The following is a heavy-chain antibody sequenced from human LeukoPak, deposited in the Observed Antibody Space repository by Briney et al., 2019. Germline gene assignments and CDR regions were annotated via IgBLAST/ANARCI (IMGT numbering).Heavy chain of an antibody. CDR2: INHSGST. J-gene: IGHJ6*02. D-gene: IGHD6-13*01. Sequence: SETLSLTCAVYGGSFSGYYGSWIRQPPGKGLEWIGEINHSGSTNYNPSLKSRVTISVDTSKNQFSLKLSSVTAADTAVYYCARGTSISYSSSWYVVYYGMDVWGQRTTVTVSS. CDR3: ARGTSISYSSSWYVVYYGMDV. V-gene: IGHV4-34*01. CDR1: GGSFSGYY.